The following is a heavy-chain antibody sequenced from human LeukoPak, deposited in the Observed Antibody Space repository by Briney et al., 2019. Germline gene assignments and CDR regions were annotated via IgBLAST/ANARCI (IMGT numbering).Heavy chain of an antibody. CDR2: IYYSGST. D-gene: IGHD1-7*01. V-gene: IGHV4-39*01. Sequence: SETLSLTCTVSGGSISSSSYYWGWIRQPPGTGLEWLGSIYYSGSTYYNPSLKSRVTISVDTSKNQFSLKLSSVTAADTAVYYCARGGPYNWNSYYYFDYWGQGTLVTVSS. CDR1: GGSISSSSYY. CDR3: ARGGPYNWNSYYYFDY. J-gene: IGHJ4*02.